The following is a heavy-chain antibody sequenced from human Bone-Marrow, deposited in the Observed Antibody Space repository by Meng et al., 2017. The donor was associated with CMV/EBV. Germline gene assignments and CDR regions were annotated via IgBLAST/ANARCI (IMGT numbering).Heavy chain of an antibody. Sequence: GESLKISCAASGLMFENYAISWVRQAPGKGLEWLSTITGRGSSTYYADSVKGRFTISRDNSKDTLFLQLNTLRAEDSAVYYCAKDQIGWELTGAFDVWGQGTGVTVSS. CDR2: ITGRGSST. J-gene: IGHJ3*01. CDR3: AKDQIGWELTGAFDV. D-gene: IGHD4-23*01. V-gene: IGHV3-23*01. CDR1: GLMFENYA.